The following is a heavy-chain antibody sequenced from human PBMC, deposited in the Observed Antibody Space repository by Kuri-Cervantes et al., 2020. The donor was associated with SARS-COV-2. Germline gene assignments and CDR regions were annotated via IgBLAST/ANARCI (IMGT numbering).Heavy chain of an antibody. V-gene: IGHV4-4*02. Sequence: SETLSLTCVVSGGAINTYNWWTWFRQPPGKGLQWIGEIFHDSSTKFNPSLALRGRVTMSLKKSKNQFSLKLTSVTAADSAVYYCARESTYTFDIWGQGTLVTVSS. CDR2: IFHDSST. J-gene: IGHJ3*02. CDR3: ARESTYTFDI. CDR1: GGAINTYNW. D-gene: IGHD2-2*02.